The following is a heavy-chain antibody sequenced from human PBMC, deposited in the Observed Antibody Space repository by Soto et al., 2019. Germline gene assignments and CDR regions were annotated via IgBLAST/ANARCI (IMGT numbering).Heavy chain of an antibody. CDR2: IYSGGST. Sequence: EVQLVESGGGLIQPGGSLRLSCAVSGFSVTYNYMSWVHQAPGKALEWVSVIYSGGSTYYGDSVKGRFTISRDDSRNTLSLQMSNLRAEDTAVYQCASYYCSGGSCYFDYWGQGTLVTVSS. J-gene: IGHJ4*02. CDR1: GFSVTYNY. V-gene: IGHV3-53*01. CDR3: ASYYCSGGSCYFDY. D-gene: IGHD2-15*01.